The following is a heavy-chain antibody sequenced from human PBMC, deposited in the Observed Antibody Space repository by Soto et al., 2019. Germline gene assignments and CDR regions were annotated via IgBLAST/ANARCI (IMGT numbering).Heavy chain of an antibody. V-gene: IGHV3-33*01. CDR3: AREWGDAVTTFQDAFDI. Sequence: ESGGGVVQPGRSLRLSCAASGFTFSSYGMHWVRQAPGKGLEWVAVIWYDGSNKYYADSVKGRFTISRDNSKNTLYLQMNSLRAEDTAVYYCAREWGDAVTTFQDAFDIWGQGTMVTVSS. D-gene: IGHD4-17*01. CDR1: GFTFSSYG. J-gene: IGHJ3*02. CDR2: IWYDGSNK.